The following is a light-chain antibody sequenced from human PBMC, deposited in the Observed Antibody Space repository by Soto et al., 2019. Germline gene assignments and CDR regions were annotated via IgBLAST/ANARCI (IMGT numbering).Light chain of an antibody. J-gene: IGKJ1*01. CDR2: PAS. CDR3: HQYNSYS. CDR1: KSVSCW. V-gene: IGKV1-5*02. Sequence: DITLTQSPPTLSVSSGDRXTLICRASKSVSCWLAWYQPKPGPALKVLISPASNLQSGVPSRFSGSGSGTEFTLTIRSLQPVDFATYYCHQYNSYSFGQGTKVDI.